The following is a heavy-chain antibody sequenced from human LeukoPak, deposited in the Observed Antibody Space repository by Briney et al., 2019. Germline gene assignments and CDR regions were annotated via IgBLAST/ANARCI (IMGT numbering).Heavy chain of an antibody. CDR1: GFTFSSYG. CDR3: ARENVANPLAGFDP. CDR2: IWYDGSNK. J-gene: IGHJ5*02. D-gene: IGHD4/OR15-4a*01. V-gene: IGHV3-33*01. Sequence: GGSLRLSCAASGFTFSSYGMHWVRQAPGKGLEWVAVIWYDGSNKYYADSVKGRFTISRDNSKNTLYLQMNSLRAEDTAVYYCARENVANPLAGFDPWGQGTLVTASS.